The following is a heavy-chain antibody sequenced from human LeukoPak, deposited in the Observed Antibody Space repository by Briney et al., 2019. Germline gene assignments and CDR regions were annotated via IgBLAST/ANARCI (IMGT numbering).Heavy chain of an antibody. CDR3: AKDHTKEGWRYFDL. CDR2: IWYDVSNQ. J-gene: IGHJ2*01. CDR1: GFTFSNYG. V-gene: IGHV3-30*02. Sequence: GGTLRLSCAASGFTFSNYGMHWVRQGPGKGLEWLTFIWYDVSNQYYADSVKGRFTISRDNSKNTLYLQVNSLTAEDTAVYYCAKDHTKEGWRYFDLWGRGTLVTVSS. D-gene: IGHD2-15*01.